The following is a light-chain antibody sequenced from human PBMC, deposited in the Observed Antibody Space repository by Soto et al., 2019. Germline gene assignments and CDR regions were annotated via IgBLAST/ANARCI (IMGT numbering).Light chain of an antibody. V-gene: IGKV3-11*01. Sequence: EIVLTQSPATLSLSPGQRATLSCRASQSASSYLAWYQQKPGQAPRLLIYDASNRATGIPARFSGSGSGTDFTLTISSLEPEDFAVYYCQQRTHSPLTFGGGTKVDI. CDR2: DAS. CDR1: QSASSY. J-gene: IGKJ4*01. CDR3: QQRTHSPLT.